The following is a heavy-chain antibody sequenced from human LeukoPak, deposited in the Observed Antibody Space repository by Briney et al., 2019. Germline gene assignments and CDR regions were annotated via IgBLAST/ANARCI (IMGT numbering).Heavy chain of an antibody. CDR2: MNANSGDT. CDR3: ARGGTYLPFGY. V-gene: IGHV1-8*01. Sequence: ASVKVSCKAPGYIFTSYDINWVRQATGQGLEWMGWMNANSGDTGYAQKFQGRVTMTRNTSISTAYMELSSLRSEDTAIYYCARGGTYLPFGYWGQGTLVIVSS. CDR1: GYIFTSYD. D-gene: IGHD3-10*01. J-gene: IGHJ4*02.